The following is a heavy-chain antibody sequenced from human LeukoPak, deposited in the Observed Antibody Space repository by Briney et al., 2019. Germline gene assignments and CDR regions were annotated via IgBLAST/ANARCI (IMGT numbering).Heavy chain of an antibody. D-gene: IGHD5-12*01. CDR2: ISSSSSYI. V-gene: IGHV3-21*01. CDR3: ARDLVDIVATIGKTRLRAYYHMDV. Sequence: GGSLRLSCAASGFTFSSYSMNWVRQAPGKGLEWVSSISSSSSYIYYADSVKGRFTISRDNAKNSLYLQMNSLRAEDTAVYYCARDLVDIVATIGKTRLRAYYHMDVWGKGTTVTVSS. J-gene: IGHJ6*03. CDR1: GFTFSSYS.